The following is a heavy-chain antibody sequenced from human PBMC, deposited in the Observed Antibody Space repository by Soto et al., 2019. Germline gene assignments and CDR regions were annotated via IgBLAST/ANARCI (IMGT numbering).Heavy chain of an antibody. CDR1: GGTFSSYA. CDR3: ARGKVGYGDDSPRSRLGPYYYYGMDV. J-gene: IGHJ6*02. D-gene: IGHD5-18*01. Sequence: SVKVSCKASGGTFSSYAISWVRQAPGQGLEWMGGIIPIFGTANYAQKFQGRVTITADESTSTAYMELSSLRSEDTAVYYCARGKVGYGDDSPRSRLGPYYYYGMDVWGQGTTVTVSS. V-gene: IGHV1-69*13. CDR2: IIPIFGTA.